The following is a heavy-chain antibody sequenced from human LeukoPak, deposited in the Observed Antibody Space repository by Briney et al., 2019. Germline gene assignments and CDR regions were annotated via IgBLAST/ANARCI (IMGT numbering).Heavy chain of an antibody. V-gene: IGHV3-48*04. J-gene: IGHJ4*02. CDR3: ARGGYLITFGGVDY. Sequence: GGSLRLSCAASGFTFSSYGVSWVRQAPGKGLEWVSYISSSGSTIYYADSLKGRFTISRDNAKNSLYLQMNSLRAEDTAVYYCARGGYLITFGGVDYWGQGTLVTVSS. CDR2: ISSSGSTI. CDR1: GFTFSSYG. D-gene: IGHD3-16*01.